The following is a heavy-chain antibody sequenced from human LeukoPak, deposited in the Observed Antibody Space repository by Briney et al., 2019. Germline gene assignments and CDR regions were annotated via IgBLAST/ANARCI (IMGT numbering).Heavy chain of an antibody. CDR1: GYSISSGYY. CDR2: IYHSGST. Sequence: AETLSLTCAVSGYSISSGYYWGWIRQPPGEGLEWIGSIYHSGSTYYNPSLKSRFTIPVDTSKNQFSLKLRSVTAADTAVYYCARRLGRQNTGIDYWGQGTLVTVSS. CDR3: ARRLGRQNTGIDY. V-gene: IGHV4-38-2*01. J-gene: IGHJ4*02. D-gene: IGHD1-1*01.